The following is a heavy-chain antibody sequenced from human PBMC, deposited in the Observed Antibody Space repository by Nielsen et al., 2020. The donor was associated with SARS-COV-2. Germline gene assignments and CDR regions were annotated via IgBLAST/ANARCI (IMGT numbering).Heavy chain of an antibody. CDR1: GYTFTSYD. V-gene: IGHV1-8*01. D-gene: IGHD6-6*01. CDR2: MNPNNGNT. CDR3: ARAVSSSSEFGHDY. Sequence: ASVKVSCKASGYTFTSYDINWERQATGQGLEWIGWMNPNNGNTGYAQKFQGRVTMTRNTSISTAYMELSSLRSEDTAVYYCARAVSSSSEFGHDYWGQGTLVTVSS. J-gene: IGHJ4*02.